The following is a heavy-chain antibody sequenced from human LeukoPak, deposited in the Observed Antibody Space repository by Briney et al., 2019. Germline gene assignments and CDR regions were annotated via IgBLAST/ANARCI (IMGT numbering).Heavy chain of an antibody. D-gene: IGHD3-22*01. CDR2: ISYDGSNK. V-gene: IGHV3-30-3*01. J-gene: IGHJ4*02. CDR1: GFTFSSYA. CDR3: ARSRMIVVPPGGY. Sequence: PGGSLRLSCAASGFTFSSYAMHWVRQAPGKGLEWVAVISYDGSNKYYADSVKGRFTISRDNSKNTLYLQMNSLRAEDTAVYYCARSRMIVVPPGGYWGQGTLVTVSS.